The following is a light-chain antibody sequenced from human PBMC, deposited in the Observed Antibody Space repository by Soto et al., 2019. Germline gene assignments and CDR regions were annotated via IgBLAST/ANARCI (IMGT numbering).Light chain of an antibody. Sequence: QLVLTQPASVSGSPGQSITISCTGTSSDVGAYNYVSWYQHHPGKAPKLMIYDVSNRPSGVSNRFSGSKSGNTASLTISGLQAEDEADYYCNSFTTSSTLVFGGGTQLTVL. CDR3: NSFTTSSTLV. CDR1: SSDVGAYNY. V-gene: IGLV2-14*03. CDR2: DVS. J-gene: IGLJ2*01.